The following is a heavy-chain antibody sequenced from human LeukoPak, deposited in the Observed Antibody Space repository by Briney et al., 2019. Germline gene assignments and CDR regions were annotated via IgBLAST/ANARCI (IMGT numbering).Heavy chain of an antibody. CDR2: SSIGSDYI. Sequence: SGGSLRLSCAASGFSSYSLNWVRQAPGKGLEWVSSSSIGSDYIYYADSVKGRFTISRDNAKNSLYLQMNSLRAEDTAIYYCARDPWGTHAYWGQGTLVTVSS. CDR3: ARDPWGTHAY. D-gene: IGHD3-16*01. V-gene: IGHV3-21*01. CDR1: GFSSYS. J-gene: IGHJ4*02.